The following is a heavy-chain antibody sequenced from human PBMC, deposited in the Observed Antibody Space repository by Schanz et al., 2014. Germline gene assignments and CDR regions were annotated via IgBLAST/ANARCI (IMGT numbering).Heavy chain of an antibody. Sequence: VQLVESGGGVVQPGRSLRLSCSASGFTFSIYAMHWVRQAPGKGPEWVSYIRSSSTPIYYADSVKGRFTISRDNAKNSLYLEMNSLRAEDTALYYCARDRRNADLDYWGQGTLVTVSS. J-gene: IGHJ4*02. CDR3: ARDRRNADLDY. V-gene: IGHV3-48*01. CDR2: IRSSSTPI. CDR1: GFTFSIYA. D-gene: IGHD1-1*01.